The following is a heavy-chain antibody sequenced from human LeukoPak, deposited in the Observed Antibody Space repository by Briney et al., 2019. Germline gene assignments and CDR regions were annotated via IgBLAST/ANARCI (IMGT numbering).Heavy chain of an antibody. J-gene: IGHJ4*02. Sequence: SETLSLTCTVSGGSMNNYYWNWIRQPAGKGLEWIWHIYSSGSTNYNPSLKSRVTMSIDTSKNQFFLKLSSVTAAGTAVYYCARRTDYWGQGTLVTVSS. V-gene: IGHV4-4*07. CDR1: GGSMNNYY. D-gene: IGHD1-14*01. CDR3: ARRTDY. CDR2: IYSSGST.